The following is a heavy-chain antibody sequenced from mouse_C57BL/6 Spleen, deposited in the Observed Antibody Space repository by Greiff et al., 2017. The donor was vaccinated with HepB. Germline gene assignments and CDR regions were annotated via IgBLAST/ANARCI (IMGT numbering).Heavy chain of an antibody. Sequence: VQLQQSGPELVKPGASVKISCKASGYTFTDYYMNWVKQSHGKSLEWIGDINPNNGGTSYNQKFKGKATLTVDKSSSTAYMELRSLTSEDSAVYYCARRGLIYYGYYFDYWGQGTTLTVSS. V-gene: IGHV1-26*01. J-gene: IGHJ2*01. CDR1: GYTFTDYY. CDR3: ARRGLIYYGYYFDY. CDR2: INPNNGGT. D-gene: IGHD2-2*01.